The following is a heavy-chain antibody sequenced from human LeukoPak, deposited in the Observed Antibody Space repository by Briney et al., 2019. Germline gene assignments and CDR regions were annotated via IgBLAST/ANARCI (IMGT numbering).Heavy chain of an antibody. V-gene: IGHV4-34*01. CDR3: ARLKGGSDYGSGGYSPGFDP. D-gene: IGHD3-10*01. CDR2: INHRGST. J-gene: IGHJ5*02. Sequence: SETLSLTCTLYGGSFSGYYWSWIRQPPRKGLEWIGEINHRGSTNYNPSLKSRATISVDTSKNQFSLKLSSVTAADVAVYYCARLKGGSDYGSGGYSPGFDPWGQGTLVTVSS. CDR1: GGSFSGYY.